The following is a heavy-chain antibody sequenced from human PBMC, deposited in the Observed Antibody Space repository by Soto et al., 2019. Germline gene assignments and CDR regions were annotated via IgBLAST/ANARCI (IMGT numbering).Heavy chain of an antibody. Sequence: ASVKVSCKASGYTFTSYDINWVRQATGQGLEWMGWMNPNSGNTGYAQKFQGRVTMTRNTSISTAYMELSSLRSEDTAVYYCARGRIRRTPYYYYYMDVWGKGTTVTVSS. D-gene: IGHD3-3*01. J-gene: IGHJ6*03. CDR2: MNPNSGNT. CDR1: GYTFTSYD. CDR3: ARGRIRRTPYYYYYMDV. V-gene: IGHV1-8*01.